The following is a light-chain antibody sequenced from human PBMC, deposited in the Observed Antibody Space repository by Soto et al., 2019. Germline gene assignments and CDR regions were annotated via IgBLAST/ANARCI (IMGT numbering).Light chain of an antibody. V-gene: IGKV3-15*01. CDR2: GAS. CDR3: QQYISSPLT. CDR1: QSVSSN. Sequence: IVITQSPATLSVSPGERGTLSCRASQSVSSNLAWYQQKPGQAPRLLIYGASTRATGIPARFSGSGSGTEFTLTISRLEPEDFAVYYCQQYISSPLTCGQGTKGDIK. J-gene: IGKJ1*01.